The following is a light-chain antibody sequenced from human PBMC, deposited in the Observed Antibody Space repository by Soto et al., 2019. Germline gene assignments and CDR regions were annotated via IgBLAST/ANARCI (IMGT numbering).Light chain of an antibody. CDR2: AAS. V-gene: IGKV1-27*01. CDR1: QGISNF. Sequence: DIQMTQSPSSLSASVRDRITITCRASQGISNFLAWYQQKPGKVPKLLIYAASTLQSGVPSRFSGSGSGTDFTLTISSLQPEDVATYYCQKYNSAPPTFCGGTKVEIK. CDR3: QKYNSAPPT. J-gene: IGKJ4*01.